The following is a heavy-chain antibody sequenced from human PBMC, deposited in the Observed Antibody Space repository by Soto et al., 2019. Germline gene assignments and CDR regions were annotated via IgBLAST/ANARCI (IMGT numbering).Heavy chain of an antibody. D-gene: IGHD2-15*01. J-gene: IGHJ4*02. Sequence: EVQLLESGGGLVQPGGSLRLSCAASGFTFSSYAMSWVHQAPGKGLEWVSAISGSGGSTYYADSVKGRFTISRDNSKNTLYLQMNSLRAEDTAVYYCAKDRRVVVAAKQFDYWGQGTLVTVSS. CDR2: ISGSGGST. V-gene: IGHV3-23*01. CDR1: GFTFSSYA. CDR3: AKDRRVVVAAKQFDY.